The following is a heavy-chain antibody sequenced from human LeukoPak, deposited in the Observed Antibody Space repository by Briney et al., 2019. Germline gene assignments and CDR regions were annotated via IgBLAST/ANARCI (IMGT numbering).Heavy chain of an antibody. CDR2: IIPIFGTA. J-gene: IGHJ4*02. CDR1: GGTFSSYA. CDR3: ARHPLNYGDLYFDY. D-gene: IGHD4-17*01. V-gene: IGHV1-69*05. Sequence: SVKVSCKASGGTFSSYAISWVRQAPGQGLEWMGGIIPIFGTANYAQKFQGRVTITTDESTSTPYMELSSLRSEDTAVYYCARHPLNYGDLYFDYWGQGTLVTVSS.